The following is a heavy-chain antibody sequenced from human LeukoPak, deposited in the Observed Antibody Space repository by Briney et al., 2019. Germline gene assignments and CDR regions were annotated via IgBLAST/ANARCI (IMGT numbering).Heavy chain of an antibody. J-gene: IGHJ4*02. CDR3: AKGRGFTVAGTPAS. Sequence: GGSLRLSCAASGFTFDDYAMHWVGKAPGKGLEWVSGISWNSGSIGYADSVKGRFTISRDNAKNSLYLQMNSLRAEDTALYYCAKGRGFTVAGTPASWGQGTLVTVSS. D-gene: IGHD6-19*01. V-gene: IGHV3-9*01. CDR2: ISWNSGSI. CDR1: GFTFDDYA.